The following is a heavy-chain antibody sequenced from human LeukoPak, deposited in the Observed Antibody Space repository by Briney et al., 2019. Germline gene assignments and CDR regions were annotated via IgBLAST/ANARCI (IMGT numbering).Heavy chain of an antibody. CDR2: IYYSGST. Sequence: SETLSLTCTVSGGSISSYYWSWIRQPPGEGLEWIGYIYYSGSTNYNPSLKSRVTISVDTSKNQFSLKLSSVTAADTAVYYCARGTVTGGSYFDFDYWGQGTLVTVSS. CDR3: ARGTVTGGSYFDFDY. D-gene: IGHD1-26*01. J-gene: IGHJ4*02. V-gene: IGHV4-59*01. CDR1: GGSISSYY.